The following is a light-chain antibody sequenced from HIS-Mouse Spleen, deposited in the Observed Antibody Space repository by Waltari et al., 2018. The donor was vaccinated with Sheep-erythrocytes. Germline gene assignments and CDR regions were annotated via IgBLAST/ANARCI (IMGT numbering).Light chain of an antibody. V-gene: IGKV3-20*01. Sequence: EIVLTQSPGTLSLSPGERATLSCRASQSVSSSYLAWYQQKPGQAPRLLIYGASSRATGFPDRFSGSGSGTDFTLTISRLEPEDLAVYYCQQYGSSPYTFGQGTKLEIK. CDR2: GAS. CDR1: QSVSSSY. J-gene: IGKJ2*01. CDR3: QQYGSSPYT.